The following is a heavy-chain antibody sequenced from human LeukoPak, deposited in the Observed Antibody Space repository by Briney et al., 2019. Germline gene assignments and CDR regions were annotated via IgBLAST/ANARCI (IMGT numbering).Heavy chain of an antibody. J-gene: IGHJ5*02. CDR2: FDPEDGET. Sequence: ASVKVSCKVSGYTLTELSMHWVRQAPGKGLEWMGGFDPEDGETIYAQKFQGRVTMTEDTSTDTAYMELSSLRSEDTAVYYCATERGHYYGSGSYSWWFDPWGQGTLVTVSS. CDR1: GYTLTELS. D-gene: IGHD3-10*01. V-gene: IGHV1-24*01. CDR3: ATERGHYYGSGSYSWWFDP.